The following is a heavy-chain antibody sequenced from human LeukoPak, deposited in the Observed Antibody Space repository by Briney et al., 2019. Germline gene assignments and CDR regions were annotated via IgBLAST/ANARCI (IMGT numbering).Heavy chain of an antibody. CDR3: ARVRLGLTKGIVVVPAARVDYYYYYMDV. J-gene: IGHJ6*03. CDR2: IYSGGST. V-gene: IGHV3-53*01. Sequence: GGSLRLSCAASGFTASSNYMSWVRQAPGKGLEWVSVIYSGGSTYYADSVKGRFTISRDNSKNTLYLQMNSLRAEDTAVYYCARVRLGLTKGIVVVPAARVDYYYYYMDVRGKGTTVTVSS. CDR1: GFTASSNY. D-gene: IGHD2-2*01.